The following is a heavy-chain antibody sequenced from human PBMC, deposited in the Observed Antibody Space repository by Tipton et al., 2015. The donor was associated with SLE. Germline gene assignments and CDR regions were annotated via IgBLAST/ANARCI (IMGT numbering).Heavy chain of an antibody. V-gene: IGHV4-61*02. CDR3: ARHSCSGGSCFYYGMDV. CDR2: IYISGST. CDR1: SGSISSGYY. D-gene: IGHD2-15*01. Sequence: LRLSCTVSSGSISSGYYWSWLRQPAGKGLEWIGRIYISGSTNYNPSLKSRVTMSVDTSKNKFSLNLRSVSAADTATYYCARHSCSGGSCFYYGMDVWGPGTTVSVSS. J-gene: IGHJ6*02.